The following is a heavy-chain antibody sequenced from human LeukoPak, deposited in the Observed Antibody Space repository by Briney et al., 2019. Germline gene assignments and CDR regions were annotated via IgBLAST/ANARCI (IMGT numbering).Heavy chain of an antibody. CDR1: GGSISSSYW. Sequence: SGTLSLTCAVSGGSISSSYWWSWIRQPAGKGLEWIGSIYTSGSTNYNPSLKSRVTVSVDTSKNQFSLKLSSVTAADTAVYYCARNHVDTAMVPFDYWGQGTLVTVSS. D-gene: IGHD5-18*01. V-gene: IGHV4-61*02. CDR3: ARNHVDTAMVPFDY. J-gene: IGHJ4*02. CDR2: IYTSGST.